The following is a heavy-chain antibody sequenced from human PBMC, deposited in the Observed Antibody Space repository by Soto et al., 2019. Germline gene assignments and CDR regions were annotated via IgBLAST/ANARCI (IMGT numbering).Heavy chain of an antibody. CDR2: IIPLFGTT. CDR1: GGTFSSYA. J-gene: IGHJ2*01. Sequence: QVQLVQSGAEVKKPGSSVKVSCKASGGTFSSYAFSWVRQAPGQGLEWMGGIIPLFGTTNYAQKFQCRVTITAYESTSTAYMVLRSPRSEDTAVYYWARVSSTGIGYGDNKPSWYFDPWCRCTLVTVSS. CDR3: ARVSSTGIGYGDNKPSWYFDP. V-gene: IGHV1-69*01. D-gene: IGHD4-17*01.